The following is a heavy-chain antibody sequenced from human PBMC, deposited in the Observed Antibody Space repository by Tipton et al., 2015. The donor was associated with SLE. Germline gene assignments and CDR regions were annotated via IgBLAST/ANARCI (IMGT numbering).Heavy chain of an antibody. Sequence: TLSLTCAVYGGSFSGYYWSWIRQSPGKGLEWIGEINHRGGTNYNPSLKSRVTISVDTSKSQFSLQLSSVTAADTAVYYCARRLGSSRSYVDVWGKGTTVTVSS. CDR2: INHRGGT. CDR1: GGSFSGYY. J-gene: IGHJ6*04. D-gene: IGHD6-13*01. CDR3: ARRLGSSRSYVDV. V-gene: IGHV4-34*01.